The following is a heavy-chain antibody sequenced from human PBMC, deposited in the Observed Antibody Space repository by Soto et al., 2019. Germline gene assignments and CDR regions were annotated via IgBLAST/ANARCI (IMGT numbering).Heavy chain of an antibody. D-gene: IGHD3-22*01. CDR1: GYSFISPW. J-gene: IGHJ4*02. CDR3: ARVRYYDTSGYPAD. Sequence: PGESLTISCKGSGYSFISPWIGWVRQVPGKGLEWMGIIFPADSDTRYNPSFQGQVTISADKSISTANLQWSSLKASDSAIYYCARVRYYDTSGYPADWGQGTLVTVSP. CDR2: IFPADSDT. V-gene: IGHV5-51*01.